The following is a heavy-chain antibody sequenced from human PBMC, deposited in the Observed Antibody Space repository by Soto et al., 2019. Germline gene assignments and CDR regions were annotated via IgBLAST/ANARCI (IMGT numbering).Heavy chain of an antibody. CDR1: GGTFSSYS. Sequence: QVQLVQSGPEVKEPGSSVKVSCKTSGGTFSSYSLNWVRQAPGQGLEWMGVITPLYGTKDYAQRFRGRVTFSAHESQSTVFVELTRATSDDTAVYVCSRGGTLKPFDPWGQGPLVTVSS. CDR3: SRGGTLKPFDP. CDR2: ITPLYGTK. V-gene: IGHV1-69*12. D-gene: IGHD3-16*01. J-gene: IGHJ5*02.